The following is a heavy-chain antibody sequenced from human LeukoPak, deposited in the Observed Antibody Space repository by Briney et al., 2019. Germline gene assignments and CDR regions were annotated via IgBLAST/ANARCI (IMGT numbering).Heavy chain of an antibody. CDR1: GGSISSYY. CDR2: IYYSGST. Sequence: PSETLSLTCTVSGGSISSYYWSWLRQPPGKGLEWIGYIYYSGSTNYNPSLKSRVTISVDTSKNQFSLKLSSVTAADTAVYYCARGYCSGGSCYPHAFDIWGQGTMVTVSS. D-gene: IGHD2-15*01. V-gene: IGHV4-59*01. J-gene: IGHJ3*02. CDR3: ARGYCSGGSCYPHAFDI.